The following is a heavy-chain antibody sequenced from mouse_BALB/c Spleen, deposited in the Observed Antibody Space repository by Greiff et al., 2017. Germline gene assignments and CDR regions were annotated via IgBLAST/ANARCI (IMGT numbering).Heavy chain of an antibody. CDR3: EREGDDSNYYLFAY. CDR2: ISYSGST. J-gene: IGHJ3*01. V-gene: IGHV3-2*02. D-gene: IGHD2-5*01. CDR1: GYSITSYYA. Sequence: EVKLMESGPGLVKPSQSLSLTCTATGYSITSYYAWYLIRQFPGNKLEWMGYISYSGSTSYNPSLKSRISITRDTSKNQFFLQLNSVTAEDAATYCGEREGDDSNYYLFAYWGQGTLVTVSA.